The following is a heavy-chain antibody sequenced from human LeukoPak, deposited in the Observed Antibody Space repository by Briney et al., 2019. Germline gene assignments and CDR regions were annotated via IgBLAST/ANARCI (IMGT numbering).Heavy chain of an antibody. V-gene: IGHV3-9*01. J-gene: IGHJ4*02. D-gene: IGHD6-19*01. Sequence: AGGSLRLSCAAPGFTFDDYAMHWVRQAPGKGLEWVSGISWNSGSIGYADSVKGRFTISRDNAKNSLYLQMNSLRAEDTALYYCAKLAVAGHYFDYWGQGTLITVSS. CDR2: ISWNSGSI. CDR3: AKLAVAGHYFDY. CDR1: GFTFDDYA.